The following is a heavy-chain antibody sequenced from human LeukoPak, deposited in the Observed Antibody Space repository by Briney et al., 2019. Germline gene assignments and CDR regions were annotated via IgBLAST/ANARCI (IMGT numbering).Heavy chain of an antibody. J-gene: IGHJ4*02. CDR2: ISSSGSTI. Sequence: GGSMRLSCGASGFTFSDYYMSWIRQAPGKGLEWVSYISSSGSTIYYADSVKGRFTISRDNAKNSLYLQMNSLRAEDTAVYYCARHQPGPYDSRAYYDYWGQGTLVTVSS. CDR1: GFTFSDYY. CDR3: ARHQPGPYDSRAYYDY. V-gene: IGHV3-11*04. D-gene: IGHD3-22*01.